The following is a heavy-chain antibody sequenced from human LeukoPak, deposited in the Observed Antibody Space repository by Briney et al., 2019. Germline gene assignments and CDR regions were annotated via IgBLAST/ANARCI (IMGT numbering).Heavy chain of an antibody. CDR2: INHIGSS. CDR3: AGNDAAARLFDS. CDR1: GGSFSGYY. V-gene: IGHV4-34*01. J-gene: IGHJ4*01. Sequence: PSETLSLTCAVYGGSFSGYYWSWLRQPPGKGLEWIAEINHIGSSSYNPSLKSRVTISVDTSTNQFSLKLNSVTAADTAVYYCAGNDAAARLFDSWGHGRLVTVSS. D-gene: IGHD6-13*01.